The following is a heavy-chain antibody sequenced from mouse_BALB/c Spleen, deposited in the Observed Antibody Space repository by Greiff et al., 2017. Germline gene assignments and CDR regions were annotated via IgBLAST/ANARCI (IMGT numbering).Heavy chain of an antibody. D-gene: IGHD1-1*01. CDR2: IHYSGST. J-gene: IGHJ3*01. CDR1: GYSITSGYS. Sequence: DVKLVESGPDLVKPSQSLSLTCTVTGYSITSGYSWHWIRQFPGNKLEWMGYIHYSGSTNYNPSLKSRISITRDTSKNQFFLQLNSVTTEDTATYYCARGWDYYGSSYTWFAYWGQGTLVTVSA. V-gene: IGHV3-1*02. CDR3: ARGWDYYGSSYTWFAY.